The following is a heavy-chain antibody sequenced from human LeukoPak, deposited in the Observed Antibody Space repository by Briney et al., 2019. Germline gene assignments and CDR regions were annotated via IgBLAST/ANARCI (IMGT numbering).Heavy chain of an antibody. CDR3: ARGGFDY. Sequence: ASVRVSCKPSGDTPTGYYLHWGRHAPGQGLGWMGRISPNSDDTNYAQKCRGRVNMTRATSISTAYMKLGRLRSDDTAIYDCARGGFDYWGQGTLVTVSS. J-gene: IGHJ4*02. CDR2: ISPNSDDT. V-gene: IGHV1-2*02. CDR1: GDTPTGYY.